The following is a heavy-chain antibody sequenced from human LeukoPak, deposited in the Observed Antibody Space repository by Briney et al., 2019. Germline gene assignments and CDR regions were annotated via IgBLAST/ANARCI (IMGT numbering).Heavy chain of an antibody. V-gene: IGHV4-39*01. D-gene: IGHD4-17*01. J-gene: IGHJ4*02. CDR3: ATFTVTSAFDY. CDR2: IYYSGST. Sequence: SETLSLTCTVSGDSISSSSYYWGSIRQPPGKGLEWIGSIYYSGSTYYNPSLKSRVTISVDTSKNQFSLKLSSVTAADTAVYYCATFTVTSAFDYWGQGTLVTVSS. CDR1: GDSISSSSYY.